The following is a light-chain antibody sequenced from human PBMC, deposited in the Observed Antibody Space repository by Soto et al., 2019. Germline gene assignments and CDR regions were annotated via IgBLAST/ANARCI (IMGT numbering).Light chain of an antibody. V-gene: IGLV4-69*01. J-gene: IGLJ2*01. Sequence: QPVLTQSPSASASLGASVKLTCTLSSGHSSYAIAWHQQQPEKGPRYLMTLDRDGRHSKGVGIPDRFSGSSSGAERYLTISSLQSEDEADYYCQTWGTGIKVFGGGTKLTVL. CDR3: QTWGTGIKV. CDR1: SGHSSYA. CDR2: LDRDGRH.